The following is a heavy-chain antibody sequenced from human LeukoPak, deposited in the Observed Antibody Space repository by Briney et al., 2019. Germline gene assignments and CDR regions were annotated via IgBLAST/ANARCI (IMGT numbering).Heavy chain of an antibody. Sequence: GESLKISCKGSGYSFTSYWIGWVRQMPGKGLEWMGIIYPGDSDTRYSPSFQGQVTISADKSISTAYLQWSSLKASDTAMYYCAKRLLYYYDSSGYFDYWGQGTLVTASS. J-gene: IGHJ4*02. V-gene: IGHV5-51*01. CDR1: GYSFTSYW. D-gene: IGHD3-22*01. CDR2: IYPGDSDT. CDR3: AKRLLYYYDSSGYFDY.